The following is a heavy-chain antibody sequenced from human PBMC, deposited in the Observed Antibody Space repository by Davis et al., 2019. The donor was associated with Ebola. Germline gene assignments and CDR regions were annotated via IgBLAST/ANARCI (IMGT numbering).Heavy chain of an antibody. J-gene: IGHJ4*02. V-gene: IGHV3-22*01. CDR2: IRNKAYGGTT. D-gene: IGHD1-26*01. CDR3: ARESGGGIDY. CDR1: GFTFSYYY. Sequence: GESLKISCAASGFTFSYYYMSGVRQAPGKGLEWVGFIRNKAYGGTTEYAASVKGRFTISRDDSGNIAYLQMNSLKIEDTAVYYCARESGGGIDYWGQGTLVTVSS.